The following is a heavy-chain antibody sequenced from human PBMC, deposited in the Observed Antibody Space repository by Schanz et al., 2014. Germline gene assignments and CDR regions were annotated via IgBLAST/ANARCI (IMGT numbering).Heavy chain of an antibody. CDR1: GNTLSAYY. CDR2: IDPNSGGT. Sequence: QVQLVQSGADVKKPGASVKVSCKASGNTLSAYYIHWIRQAPGQGLEWMGWIDPNSGGTNYAQKLQGRVTMTSDTSTTTVYMEVKSLTSDDTAVSYCARPASHDVWRGYIPHYAFDLWGQGTVVSVSS. D-gene: IGHD3-3*01. J-gene: IGHJ3*01. V-gene: IGHV1-2*02. CDR3: ARPASHDVWRGYIPHYAFDL.